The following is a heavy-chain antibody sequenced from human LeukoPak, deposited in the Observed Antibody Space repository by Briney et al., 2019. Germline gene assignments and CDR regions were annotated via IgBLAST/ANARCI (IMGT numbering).Heavy chain of an antibody. D-gene: IGHD3-16*02. Sequence: GRSLRLSCAASGFTFSSYGMHWVRQAPGKGLEWVAVISYDGSNKYYADSVKSRFTISRDNSKNTLYLQMNSLRAEDTAVYYCAKELITFGGVIVTPFDYWGQGTLVTVSS. V-gene: IGHV3-30*18. J-gene: IGHJ4*02. CDR1: GFTFSSYG. CDR2: ISYDGSNK. CDR3: AKELITFGGVIVTPFDY.